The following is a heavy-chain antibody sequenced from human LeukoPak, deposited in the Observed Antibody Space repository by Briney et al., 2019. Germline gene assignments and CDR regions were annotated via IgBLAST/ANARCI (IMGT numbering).Heavy chain of an antibody. CDR1: GYSFTSYW. CDR2: IYPGDSDT. Sequence: GESLKISCKGSGYSFTSYWIGWVRQMPGKGLEWMGIIYPGDSDTRYSPSFQGQVTISADKSISTAYLQWSSLKALDTAMYYCARHRYRQQGLGRWLSSLSAHYYYYYGMDVWGQGTTVTVSS. CDR3: ARHRYRQQGLGRWLSSLSAHYYYYYGMDV. J-gene: IGHJ6*02. V-gene: IGHV5-51*01. D-gene: IGHD1-26*01.